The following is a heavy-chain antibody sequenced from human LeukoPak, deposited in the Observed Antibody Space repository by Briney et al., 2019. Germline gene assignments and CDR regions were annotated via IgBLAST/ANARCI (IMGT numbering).Heavy chain of an antibody. D-gene: IGHD4-17*01. Sequence: SETLSLTCTVSGGSISSYYWSWIRQPPGKGLEWIGYTYYSGSTNYNPSLKSRVTISVDTSKNQFSLKLSSVTAADTAVYYCARGATVTSYDAFDIWGQGTMVTVSS. V-gene: IGHV4-59*01. J-gene: IGHJ3*02. CDR1: GGSISSYY. CDR2: TYYSGST. CDR3: ARGATVTSYDAFDI.